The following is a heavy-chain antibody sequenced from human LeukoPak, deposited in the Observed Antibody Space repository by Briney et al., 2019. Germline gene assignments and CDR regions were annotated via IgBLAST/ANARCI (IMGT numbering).Heavy chain of an antibody. D-gene: IGHD6-13*01. V-gene: IGHV3-7*03. CDR3: ARANNSSWHN. CDR1: GFALSSHW. CDR2: VNRDGSET. Sequence: GGSLRLSCAASGFALSSHWMTWVRQVPGKGPEWVANVNRDGSETYYLDSVKGRFTISKDNAKNSLYLQMNSLRAEDTALYHCARANNSSWHNWGQGTLVTVSS. J-gene: IGHJ4*02.